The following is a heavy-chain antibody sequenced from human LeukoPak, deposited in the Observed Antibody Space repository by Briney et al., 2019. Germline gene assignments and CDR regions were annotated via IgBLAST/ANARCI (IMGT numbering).Heavy chain of an antibody. D-gene: IGHD1-14*01. V-gene: IGHV4-39*02. CDR3: VKDNPLDY. CDR2: IYYSGST. Sequence: SETLSLTCTVSGGSISSYYWGWIRQPPGKGLEWIGSIYYSGSTYYNPSLKSRVTISVDTSKNQFSLKLSSVTAADTAVYYCVKDNPLDYWGQGTLVIVSS. CDR1: GGSISSYY. J-gene: IGHJ4*02.